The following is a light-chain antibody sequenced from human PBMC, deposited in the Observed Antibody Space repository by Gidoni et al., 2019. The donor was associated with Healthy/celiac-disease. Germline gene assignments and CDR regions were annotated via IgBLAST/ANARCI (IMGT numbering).Light chain of an antibody. CDR1: QSVSSN. CDR3: QHYNNWPPST. Sequence: EIVLTQSPATLSVSPGERATPSCRASQSVSSNLAWYQQKPGQAPRLLICAASTRATGIPARFIGSGSGTAFTLPISSLQSEDFAVYYCQHYNNWPPSTFGQXTKLEIK. V-gene: IGKV3-15*01. CDR2: AAS. J-gene: IGKJ2*01.